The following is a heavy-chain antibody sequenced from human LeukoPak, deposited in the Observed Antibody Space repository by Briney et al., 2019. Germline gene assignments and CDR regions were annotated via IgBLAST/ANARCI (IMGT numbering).Heavy chain of an antibody. CDR3: ARDRPNVAFDI. J-gene: IGHJ3*02. Sequence: GGSLRLSCGASGFTVSSNYMSWVRQAPGKGLEWVSVIYSGGSTYYADSVKGRFTISRHNSKNTLYPQMNSLRAEDTAVYYCARDRPNVAFDIWGQGTMVTVSS. CDR1: GFTVSSNY. V-gene: IGHV3-53*04. D-gene: IGHD6-6*01. CDR2: IYSGGST.